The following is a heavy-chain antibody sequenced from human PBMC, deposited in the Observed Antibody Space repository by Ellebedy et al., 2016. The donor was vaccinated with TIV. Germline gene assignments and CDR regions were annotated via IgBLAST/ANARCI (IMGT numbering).Heavy chain of an antibody. CDR1: GASFNGYY. Sequence: SETLSLXXGVSGASFNGYYWSWIRQPPGKGLEWIGEVLHSGNPNYNPSLKSRVTISVDKSRKQLSLKVTSVTAADTAVYYCARGRTEYGSGREDNDAFDIWGQGTVVTVSS. D-gene: IGHD2-15*01. CDR2: VLHSGNP. CDR3: ARGRTEYGSGREDNDAFDI. J-gene: IGHJ3*02. V-gene: IGHV4-34*01.